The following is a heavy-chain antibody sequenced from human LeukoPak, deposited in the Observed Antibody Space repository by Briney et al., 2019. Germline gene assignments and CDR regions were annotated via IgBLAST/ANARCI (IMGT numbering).Heavy chain of an antibody. J-gene: IGHJ4*02. CDR1: GYTFTSYG. CDR2: ISAYNGNT. D-gene: IGHD6-6*01. Sequence: GASVNVSCKASGYTFTSYGISWVRQAPGQGLEWMGWISAYNGNTNYAQKLQGRVTMTTHTSTSTAYMELWSLRSDDRAVYYCVRPISSIAARSPFGYWGEGAQVTVSS. CDR3: VRPISSIAARSPFGY. V-gene: IGHV1-18*01.